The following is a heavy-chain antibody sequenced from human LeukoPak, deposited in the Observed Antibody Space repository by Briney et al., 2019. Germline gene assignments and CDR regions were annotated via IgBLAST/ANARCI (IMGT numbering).Heavy chain of an antibody. V-gene: IGHV3-30*18. J-gene: IGHJ5*02. CDR1: GFTFSSYG. CDR2: ISYDGSNK. D-gene: IGHD3-16*01. CDR3: AKSSMGATPRGWFDP. Sequence: PGGSLRLSCAASGFTFSSYGMHWVRQAPGKGLEWVAVISYDGSNKYYADSVKGRFTISRDNSKNTLYLQMNSLRTEDTAVYYCAKSSMGATPRGWFDPWGQGTLVTVSS.